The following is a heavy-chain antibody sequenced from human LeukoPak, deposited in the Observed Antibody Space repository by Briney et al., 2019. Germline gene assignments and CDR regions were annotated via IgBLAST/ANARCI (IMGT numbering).Heavy chain of an antibody. CDR3: ARDGSTSYALFPHDY. V-gene: IGHV1-18*04. Sequence: ASVKVSCKASGYTFTSYYMHWVRQAPGQGLEWMGWISAYNGNTNYAQKLQGRVTMTTDTSTSTAYMELRSLRSDDTAVYYCARDGSTSYALFPHDYWGQGTLVTVSS. CDR1: GYTFTSYY. J-gene: IGHJ4*02. CDR2: ISAYNGNT. D-gene: IGHD2-2*01.